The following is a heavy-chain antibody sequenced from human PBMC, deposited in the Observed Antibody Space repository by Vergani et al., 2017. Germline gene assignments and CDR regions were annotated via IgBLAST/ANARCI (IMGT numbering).Heavy chain of an antibody. CDR1: GFTFSSYA. V-gene: IGHV3-23*04. CDR3: AKEEHDYGDDAPCWFDP. Sequence: EVQLVESGGGLVQPGGSLRLSCAASGFTFSSYAMSWVRQAPGKGLEWVSAISGSGGSTYYADSVKGRFTISRYNSKNTLYLQMKSLRAEDTAVYYCAKEEHDYGDDAPCWFDPWGQGALVTVSS. D-gene: IGHD4-17*01. CDR2: ISGSGGST. J-gene: IGHJ5*02.